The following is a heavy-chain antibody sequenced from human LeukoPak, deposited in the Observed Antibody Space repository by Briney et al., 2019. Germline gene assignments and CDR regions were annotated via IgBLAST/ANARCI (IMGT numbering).Heavy chain of an antibody. CDR2: ISYDGSNK. CDR1: GFTFNNYG. CDR3: ARDEGSGSYPGY. D-gene: IGHD3-10*01. J-gene: IGHJ4*02. Sequence: GRSLRLSCAASGFTFNNYGMHWVRQAPGKGLEWVAVISYDGSNKYYADSVKGRFTISRDNSKNTLYLQMNSLRAEDTAVYYCARDEGSGSYPGYWGQGNLVTVSS. V-gene: IGHV3-30*03.